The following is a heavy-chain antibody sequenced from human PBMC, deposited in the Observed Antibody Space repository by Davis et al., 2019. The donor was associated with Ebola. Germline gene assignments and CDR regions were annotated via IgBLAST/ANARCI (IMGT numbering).Heavy chain of an antibody. CDR1: GFTFSDYY. D-gene: IGHD1-26*01. CDR3: ASKSGSYLAAFDI. Sequence: GESLKISCAASGFTFSDYYMSWIRQAPGKGLEWVSYISSSGSTIYYADSVKGRFTISRDNAKNSLYLQMNSLRAEDTAVYYCASKSGSYLAAFDIWGQGTMVTVSS. J-gene: IGHJ3*02. CDR2: ISSSGSTI. V-gene: IGHV3-11*01.